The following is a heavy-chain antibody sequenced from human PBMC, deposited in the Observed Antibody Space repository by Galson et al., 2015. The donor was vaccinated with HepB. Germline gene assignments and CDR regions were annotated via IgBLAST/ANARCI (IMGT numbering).Heavy chain of an antibody. D-gene: IGHD1-26*01. CDR2: ISGSGGST. Sequence: SLRLSCAASGFTFISCAMSWVRQAPGKGLEWVSAISGSGGSTYYADSVRGRFTISRDNSKNTMYMQMNSLRAEDTAVYYCAKGDMWELPREDYWGQGTLVTVSS. CDR3: AKGDMWELPREDY. CDR1: GFTFISCA. J-gene: IGHJ4*02. V-gene: IGHV3-23*01.